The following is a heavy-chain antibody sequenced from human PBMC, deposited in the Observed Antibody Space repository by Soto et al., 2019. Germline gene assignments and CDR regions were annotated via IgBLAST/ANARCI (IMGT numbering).Heavy chain of an antibody. Sequence: PSETLSLTCTVSGGSVSSHYWSWIRQPPGKGLEWIGYIYYTGSTYYNPSLKSRVTISVDTSKNQFSLKLSSVTAADTAVYYCARDSGVITTGWFDPWGQGTLVTVS. CDR2: IYYTGST. J-gene: IGHJ5*02. D-gene: IGHD3-22*01. CDR1: GGSVSSHY. V-gene: IGHV4-59*02. CDR3: ARDSGVITTGWFDP.